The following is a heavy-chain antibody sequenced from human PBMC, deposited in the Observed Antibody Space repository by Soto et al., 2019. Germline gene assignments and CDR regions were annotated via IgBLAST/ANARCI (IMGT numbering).Heavy chain of an antibody. D-gene: IGHD3-9*01. CDR1: GYTFTSYG. CDR3: ARAVQYDILTGYYADYYYYGMAV. V-gene: IGHV1-18*01. Sequence: QVQLVQSGAEVKKPGASVKVSCKASGYTFTSYGISWVRQAPGQGLEWMGWISTYNGNTNYAQKLQGRVTRTTDTSTSTAYMELRSLRSDDTAVYYCARAVQYDILTGYYADYYYYGMAVWGQGTTVTVSS. CDR2: ISTYNGNT. J-gene: IGHJ6*02.